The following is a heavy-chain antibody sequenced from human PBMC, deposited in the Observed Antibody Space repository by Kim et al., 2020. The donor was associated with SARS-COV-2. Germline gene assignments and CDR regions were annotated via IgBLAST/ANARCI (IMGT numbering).Heavy chain of an antibody. J-gene: IGHJ6*02. CDR1: GFTFSSYG. Sequence: GGSLRLSCAASGFTFSSYGMHWVRQAPGKGLEWVAVIWYDGSNKYYADSVKGRFTISRDNSKNTLYLQMNSLRAEDTAVYYCARHGGAGDYYYYYGMDVWGQGTTVTVSS. V-gene: IGHV3-33*08. CDR3: ARHGGAGDYYYYYGMDV. CDR2: IWYDGSNK. D-gene: IGHD4-17*01.